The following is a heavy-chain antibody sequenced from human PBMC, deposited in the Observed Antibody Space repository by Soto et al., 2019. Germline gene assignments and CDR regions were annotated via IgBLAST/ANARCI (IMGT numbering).Heavy chain of an antibody. CDR2: MQPSTGRT. J-gene: IGHJ4*02. V-gene: IGHV1-8*01. Sequence: GASVKVSCKASGYSFTSLDINWVRQTAGQGLEWMGWMQPSTGRTGYAQKLQGRVTMTTDTSTSTAYMELRSLRSDDTAVYYCATGRDGYNPAFDYWGQGTLVTVSS. CDR1: GYSFTSLD. CDR3: ATGRDGYNPAFDY. D-gene: IGHD5-12*01.